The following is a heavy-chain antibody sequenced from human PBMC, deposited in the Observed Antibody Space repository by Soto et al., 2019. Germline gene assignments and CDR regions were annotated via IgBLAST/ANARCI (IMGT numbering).Heavy chain of an antibody. J-gene: IGHJ6*02. CDR1: GGSISSSNW. Sequence: QVQLQESGPGLVKPSGTLSLTCAVSGGSISSSNWWSWVRQPPGKGLEWIGEIYHSGSTNYNPSPXXRXXTAVDKSKTQFSLKLSSVTAADTAAYYCARVSGSYYYGMDVWGQGTTVTVSS. CDR3: ARVSGSYYYGMDV. CDR2: IYHSGST. V-gene: IGHV4-4*02.